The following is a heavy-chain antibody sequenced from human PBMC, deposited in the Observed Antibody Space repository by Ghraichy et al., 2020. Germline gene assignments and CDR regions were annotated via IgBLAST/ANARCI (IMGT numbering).Heavy chain of an antibody. CDR2: VTPSGST. V-gene: IGHV4-34*01. D-gene: IGHD3-9*01. CDR3: ARGRGNYDILTGTYRRVYFDH. Sequence: SQTLSLTCGVNGGSFSSYFWSWIRQPPGKGLEWIGEVTPSGSTNYNASLQSRVTISRDTSKNQFSLRLTSVTAADTAVFYCARGRGNYDILTGTYRRVYFDHWGQGTLVTVSS. CDR1: GGSFSSYF. J-gene: IGHJ4*02.